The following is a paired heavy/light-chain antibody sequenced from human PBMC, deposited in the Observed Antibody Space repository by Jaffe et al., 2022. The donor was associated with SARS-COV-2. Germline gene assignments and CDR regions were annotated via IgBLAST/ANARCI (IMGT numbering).Heavy chain of an antibody. Sequence: EVQLVESGGGLVQPGRSLRLACATSGFTLGDYAVSWVRQAPGKGLEWLGFIRTKDHGGTTGYAASVKGRFSISRDESKSIAYLQMNSLKTEDTAVYYCARGSSSYYEGLLDYWGRGTLVTVSS. CDR3: ARGSSSYYEGLLDY. CDR2: IRTKDHGGTT. D-gene: IGHD6-13*01. V-gene: IGHV3-49*04. CDR1: GFTLGDYA. J-gene: IGHJ4*02.
Light chain of an antibody. CDR2: WAS. V-gene: IGKV4-1*01. CDR3: HQYYATPLFT. Sequence: DIVMTQSPDSLAVSLGERATIKCKSSQSVLYSPNNKNYLAWYQQKPGQPPKLLISWASTRESGVPERFSGSGSGTDFTLTISSLQAEDVAVYYCHQYYATPLFTFGPGTKVDIK. J-gene: IGKJ3*01. CDR1: QSVLYSPNNKNY.